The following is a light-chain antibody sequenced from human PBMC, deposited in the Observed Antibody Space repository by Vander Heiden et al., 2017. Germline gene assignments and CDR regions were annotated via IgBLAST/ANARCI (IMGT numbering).Light chain of an antibody. Sequence: QSVLTQPPPLSGAPGPRVTISSTGSSSNIGAGYDVHWYQHLPGAAPKLLINGNTNRPSGVPDRFSGSKSGTSASLAITGLQAEDEADYYCQSYDSRLTGHVVFGGGTKLTVL. CDR1: SSNIGAGYD. V-gene: IGLV1-40*01. J-gene: IGLJ2*01. CDR2: GNT. CDR3: QSYDSRLTGHVV.